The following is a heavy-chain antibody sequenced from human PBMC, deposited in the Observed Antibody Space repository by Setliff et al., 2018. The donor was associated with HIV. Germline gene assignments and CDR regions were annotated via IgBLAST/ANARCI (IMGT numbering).Heavy chain of an antibody. D-gene: IGHD2-8*01. CDR1: GDSISTSNSY. Sequence: SETLSLTCTVSGDSISTSNSYWGWVRQPPGKGLEWIGSLYYGGSTYYNPSLKSRVTISVDTSRTQFSLRLSSVTAADTAVYYCARHSPNVGVRGDAFDIWGQGTVVTVSS. CDR3: ARHSPNVGVRGDAFDI. V-gene: IGHV4-39*01. CDR2: LYYGGST. J-gene: IGHJ3*02.